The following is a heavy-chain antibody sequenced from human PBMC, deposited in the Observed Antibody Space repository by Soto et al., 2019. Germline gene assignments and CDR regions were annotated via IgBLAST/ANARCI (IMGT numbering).Heavy chain of an antibody. Sequence: EVQLVESGGGLVQPGGSLRLSCAASGFTFSTYEMIWVRQAPGKGLEWVSYISSSGSTIYYADSVKGRFTISRDNAKSSLYLQMNSLRAEHTAVYYCARVSQSFIEYFQYWGQGTLVTVSS. V-gene: IGHV3-48*03. CDR3: ARVSQSFIEYFQY. CDR2: ISSSGSTI. CDR1: GFTFSTYE. D-gene: IGHD3-16*02. J-gene: IGHJ1*01.